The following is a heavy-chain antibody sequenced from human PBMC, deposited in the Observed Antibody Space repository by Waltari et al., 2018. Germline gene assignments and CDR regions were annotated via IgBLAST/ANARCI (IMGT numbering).Heavy chain of an antibody. CDR1: GYNFIGYY. V-gene: IGHV1-2*02. Sequence: QVQLVQSGAEVKKPGASVTVPCKAAGYNFIGYYIHWVRQAPGQGLEWMGWINPNTGGTKYAQKYQGRVTLTRDTSISTAYMELSSLGSDDMAVFYCARQAARNFDYWGQGTLVTVSS. J-gene: IGHJ4*02. CDR2: INPNTGGT. CDR3: ARQAARNFDY.